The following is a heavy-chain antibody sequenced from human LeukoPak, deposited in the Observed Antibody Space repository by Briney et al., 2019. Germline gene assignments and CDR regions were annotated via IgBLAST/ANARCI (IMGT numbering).Heavy chain of an antibody. CDR3: ARDRIAATGLDY. V-gene: IGHV3-21*01. Sequence: PGGSLRLSCVASGFTFINYNINWVRQAPGKGLEWVSSISSNFNYIYYADSVKGRFTVSRDDAKNSQFLQMNSLTAEDTAVYYCARDRIAATGLDYWGQGTLVTVSS. CDR2: ISSNFNYI. D-gene: IGHD6-13*01. CDR1: GFTFINYN. J-gene: IGHJ4*02.